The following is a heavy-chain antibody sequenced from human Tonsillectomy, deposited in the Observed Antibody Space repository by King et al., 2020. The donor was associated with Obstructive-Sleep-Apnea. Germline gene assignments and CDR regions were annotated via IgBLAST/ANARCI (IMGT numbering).Heavy chain of an antibody. Sequence: VQLQESGPGLVKPSETLSLTCTVSCGSISSYYWSWIRQPPGKGLEWIWDIYYSGSTNYNPSLKSRVTISVDTSKNQFSLKLISVTAADTAVYYCARDSYDSSGYFSYNWFDPWGQGTLVTVSS. CDR3: ARDSYDSSGYFSYNWFDP. CDR1: CGSISSYY. CDR2: IYYSGST. V-gene: IGHV4-59*01. J-gene: IGHJ5*02. D-gene: IGHD3-22*01.